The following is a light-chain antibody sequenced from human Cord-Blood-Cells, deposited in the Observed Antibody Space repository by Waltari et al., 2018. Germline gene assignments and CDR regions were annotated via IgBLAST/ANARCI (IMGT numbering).Light chain of an antibody. CDR3: QQYYSTPLT. Sequence: DSVMTQSPDSLAVSVGERATNKRKSSESVLYSSNNKNYLAWYQQKPVPPPKLLIYWASTRESGVPDRFSGSGSGTDFTLTISSLQAEDVAVYYCQQYYSTPLTFGGGTKVEIK. J-gene: IGKJ4*01. CDR2: WAS. V-gene: IGKV4-1*01. CDR1: ESVLYSSNNKNY.